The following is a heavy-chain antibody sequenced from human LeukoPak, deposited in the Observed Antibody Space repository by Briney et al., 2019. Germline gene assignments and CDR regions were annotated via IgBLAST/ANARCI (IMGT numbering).Heavy chain of an antibody. V-gene: IGHV3-23*01. CDR2: ISGSGGST. Sequence: GGSLSLSCAASGLTFSSYAMSWVRQAPGRGLEWVSAISGSGGSTYSAYSVKGRFTISRDNSKNTLYLQMNSLRAEDTAVYYCAKHSAARPWWFDPWGQGTLVTVSS. J-gene: IGHJ5*02. D-gene: IGHD6-6*01. CDR1: GLTFSSYA. CDR3: AKHSAARPWWFDP.